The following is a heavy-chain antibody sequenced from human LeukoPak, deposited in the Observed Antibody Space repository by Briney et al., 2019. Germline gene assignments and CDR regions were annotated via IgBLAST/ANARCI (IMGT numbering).Heavy chain of an antibody. Sequence: LSLTCAVYGGSFRGYYWSWIRQPPGKGLEWLSYISSTSETIYYADSVKGRFTISRDNAKNSLYLQMNSLRAEDTAVYYCARDSGYCSSTGCYVHYFDYWGQGTLVTVSS. CDR1: GGSFRGYY. V-gene: IGHV3-11*04. J-gene: IGHJ4*02. CDR2: ISSTSETI. D-gene: IGHD2-2*01. CDR3: ARDSGYCSSTGCYVHYFDY.